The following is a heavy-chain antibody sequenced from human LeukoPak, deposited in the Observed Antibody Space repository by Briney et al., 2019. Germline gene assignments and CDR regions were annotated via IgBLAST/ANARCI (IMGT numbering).Heavy chain of an antibody. D-gene: IGHD1-26*01. J-gene: IGHJ4*02. V-gene: IGHV6-1*01. CDR1: GDSVSSNSAA. Sequence: SQTLSLTCVISGDSVSSNSAAWNWIRQSPSRGLEWLGRTYYRSKWYYDYSVAVKSRVTINPDTSKNQFSLQLSSVTPEDTAVYYCVRDPVGGSTIFDCWGQGTLVTVSS. CDR2: TYYRSKWYY. CDR3: VRDPVGGSTIFDC.